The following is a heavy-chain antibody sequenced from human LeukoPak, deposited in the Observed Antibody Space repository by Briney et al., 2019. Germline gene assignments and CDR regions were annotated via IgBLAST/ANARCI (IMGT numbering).Heavy chain of an antibody. J-gene: IGHJ5*02. CDR3: ASSSWYNWFDP. Sequence: GGSLRHSCAASGFTFSSYSMNWVRQAPGKGLEWVSYISSSSSSTIYYADSVKGRFTISRDNAKNSLYLQMNSLRDEDTAVYYCASSSWYNWFDPWGQGTLVTVSS. CDR2: ISSSSSSTI. V-gene: IGHV3-48*02. CDR1: GFTFSSYS. D-gene: IGHD6-13*01.